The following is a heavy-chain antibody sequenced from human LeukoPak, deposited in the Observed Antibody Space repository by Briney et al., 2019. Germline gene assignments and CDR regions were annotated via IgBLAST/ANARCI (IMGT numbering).Heavy chain of an antibody. CDR3: ARVAAAAHYTLYYYYYYGMDV. CDR1: GFTFSSYG. D-gene: IGHD6-13*01. CDR2: ISHDGDHK. Sequence: QPGGSLRLSCAASGFTFSSYGMRWVRQAPGTGLEWVAVISHDGDHKYHADSVKGRFTISRDNSKNTLYLQMNSLRAEDTAVYYCARVAAAAHYTLYYYYYYGMDVWGQGTTVTVSS. V-gene: IGHV3-30*19. J-gene: IGHJ6*02.